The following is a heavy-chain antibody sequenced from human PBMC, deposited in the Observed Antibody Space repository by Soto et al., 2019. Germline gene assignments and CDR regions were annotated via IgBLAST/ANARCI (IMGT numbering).Heavy chain of an antibody. CDR2: ISAYNGNT. Sequence: QVQLVQSGAEVKKPGASVKVSCRASGYTFTSYVISWVRQAPAQGLEWMGWISAYNGNTNFAQKLQGRVNMTTDTTTSTAYRELRSLRSDDTAVYYCARVVATVAGPYGMDVWGQGTTVTVSS. J-gene: IGHJ6*02. D-gene: IGHD6-19*01. CDR1: GYTFTSYV. V-gene: IGHV1-18*01. CDR3: ARVVATVAGPYGMDV.